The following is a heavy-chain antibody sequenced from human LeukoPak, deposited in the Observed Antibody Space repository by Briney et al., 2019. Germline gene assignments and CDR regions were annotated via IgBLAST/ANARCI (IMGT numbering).Heavy chain of an antibody. Sequence: AGSLRLSCAASGFTFSSNWLSWVRQAPGQGLEWLANIKQDGSKKYYEDSVKGRFTISRENAKNSVYLQMNSLRSEDTAVYYCARLLVYNSGGEAFDHWGQGTLVTVSS. V-gene: IGHV3-7*01. J-gene: IGHJ4*02. CDR3: ARLLVYNSGGEAFDH. CDR2: IKQDGSKK. CDR1: GFTFSSNW. D-gene: IGHD1-20*01.